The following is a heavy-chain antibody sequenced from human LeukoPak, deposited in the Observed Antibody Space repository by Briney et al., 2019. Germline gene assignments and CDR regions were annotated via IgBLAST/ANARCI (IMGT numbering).Heavy chain of an antibody. CDR1: GGSISSSSDY. D-gene: IGHD1-26*01. CDR2: IYYSGST. J-gene: IGHJ3*02. CDR3: ARQGAGGRAFDI. V-gene: IGHV4-39*01. Sequence: SETLSLTCTVSGGSISSSSDYWGWIRQPPGKGLEWIGTIYYSGSTYYKPSLKSRVTLSVDTSKNQFSLRLSSVTTADTALYYCARQGAGGRAFDIWGQGTMVTVSS.